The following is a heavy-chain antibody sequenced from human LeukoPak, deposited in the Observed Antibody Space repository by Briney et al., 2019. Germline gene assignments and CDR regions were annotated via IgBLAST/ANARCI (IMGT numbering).Heavy chain of an antibody. CDR1: GGSFSGYY. Sequence: SETLSLTCAVYGGSFSGYYWSWIRQPPGKGLEWMGEINHSGSTNYNPSLKSRVTISVDTSKNQFSLKLSSVTAADTAVYYCARGMARYYYDSSANRRAFDIWGQGTMVTVSS. CDR2: INHSGST. D-gene: IGHD3-22*01. J-gene: IGHJ3*02. CDR3: ARGMARYYYDSSANRRAFDI. V-gene: IGHV4-34*01.